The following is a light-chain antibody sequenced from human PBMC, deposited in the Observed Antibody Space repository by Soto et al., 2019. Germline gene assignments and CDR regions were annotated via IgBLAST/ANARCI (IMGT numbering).Light chain of an antibody. CDR1: QSISSY. Sequence: DIRMTQSPSSLSASVGDRVTITCRASQSISSYLNWYLQKPGKAPKILIYAASRLQSGVPSRFSGCGSGTDFTLTISSLQPEDFATYYCQRSYSTPFTFGQGTKLEIK. CDR3: QRSYSTPFT. J-gene: IGKJ2*01. V-gene: IGKV1-39*01. CDR2: AAS.